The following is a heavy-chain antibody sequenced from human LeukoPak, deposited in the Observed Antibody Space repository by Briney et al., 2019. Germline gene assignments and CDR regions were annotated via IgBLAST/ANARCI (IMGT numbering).Heavy chain of an antibody. D-gene: IGHD3-16*02. V-gene: IGHV3-23*01. CDR3: AKGLSTWITFGGVIVGAFDI. J-gene: IGHJ3*02. Sequence: GGSLRLSCAASGFTFSSYAMSWVCQAPGKGLEWVSAISGSGGSTYYADSVKGRFTISRDNSKNTLYLQMNSLRAEDTAVYYCAKGLSTWITFGGVIVGAFDIWGQGTMVTVSS. CDR2: ISGSGGST. CDR1: GFTFSSYA.